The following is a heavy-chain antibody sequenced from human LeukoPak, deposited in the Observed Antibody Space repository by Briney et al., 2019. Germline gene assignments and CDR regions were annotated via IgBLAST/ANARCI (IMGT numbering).Heavy chain of an antibody. V-gene: IGHV4-34*01. CDR3: ARGSQFTRDY. Sequence: TSETLSLTCAVYGGSFSGYYWSWIRQPPGKGLEWIGEINHSGSTNYNPSLKSRVTISVDTSKNQFSLKLSSVTAADTAVYYCARGSQFTRDYWGQGTLVTVSS. CDR1: GGSFSGYY. CDR2: INHSGST. J-gene: IGHJ4*02.